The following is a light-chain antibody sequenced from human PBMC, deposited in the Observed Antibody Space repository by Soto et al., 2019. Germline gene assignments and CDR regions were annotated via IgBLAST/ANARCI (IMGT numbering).Light chain of an antibody. CDR3: QQNDNCPRT. CDR1: QSVSNRF. Sequence: MTQSPSTLSSSPGERATLSCRASQSVSNRFLAWYQQKVGEAPRLLIYGASIMPTGIPVRFSGSGSGTEFTLTISSLQSEDFAVYYCQQNDNCPRTFGQGTKVDIK. CDR2: GAS. V-gene: IGKV3-15*01. J-gene: IGKJ1*01.